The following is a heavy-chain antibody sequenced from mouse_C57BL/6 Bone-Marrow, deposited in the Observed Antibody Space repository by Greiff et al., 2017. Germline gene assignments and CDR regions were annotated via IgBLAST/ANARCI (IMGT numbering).Heavy chain of an antibody. Sequence: QVQLQQPGAELVMPGASVKLSYWMHWVKQRPGQGLEWIGEIDPSDSYTNYNQKFKGKSTLTVDNSSSTAYMQLSSLTSEDSAVYYCARSGDGYYVAHMDYWGQGTSVTVSS. D-gene: IGHD2-3*01. CDR3: ARSGDGYYVAHMDY. J-gene: IGHJ4*01. CDR1: W. V-gene: IGHV1-69*01. CDR2: IDPSDSYT.